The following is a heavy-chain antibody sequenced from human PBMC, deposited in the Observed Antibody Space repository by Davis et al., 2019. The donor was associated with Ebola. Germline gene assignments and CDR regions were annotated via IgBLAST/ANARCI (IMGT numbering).Heavy chain of an antibody. Sequence: GESLKISCAASGFTFSNAWMSWVRQAPGKGLEWVANINEDGSEKYYVDSVKGRFTISRDNVINSLYLQMNSLRAEDTAVYYCAREAKGSGGMDVWGQGTTVTVS. CDR1: GFTFSNAW. J-gene: IGHJ6*02. CDR3: AREAKGSGGMDV. D-gene: IGHD4/OR15-4a*01. CDR2: INEDGSEK. V-gene: IGHV3-7*03.